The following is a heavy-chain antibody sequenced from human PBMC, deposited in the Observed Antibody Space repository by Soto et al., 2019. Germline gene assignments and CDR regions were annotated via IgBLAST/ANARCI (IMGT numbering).Heavy chain of an antibody. V-gene: IGHV4-39*01. D-gene: IGHD1-26*01. J-gene: IGHJ4*02. CDR2: ISYSGGT. Sequence: PSETLSLTCTVSGGSVISSSYYWGWFRQPPGKGLEWIGSISYSGGTYYNPSLKSRVTVSVDTSKNQCSLRLSSVTAPDTAAYYCARHYFGSYAHDFWGRGTLVTVSS. CDR3: ARHYFGSYAHDF. CDR1: GGSVISSSYY.